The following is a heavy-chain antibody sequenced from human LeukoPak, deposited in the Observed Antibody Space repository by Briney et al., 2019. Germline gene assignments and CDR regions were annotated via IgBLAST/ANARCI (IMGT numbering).Heavy chain of an antibody. Sequence: PGGSLRLSCAASGFTVSSNYMSWVRQAPGRGLEWVSVIYSGGNTYYADSVKGRFTISRDNSKNTLYLQMNSLRAEDMAVYYCARVERGNYFDYWGQGTLVTVSS. CDR1: GFTVSSNY. CDR3: ARVERGNYFDY. D-gene: IGHD3-10*01. V-gene: IGHV3-53*01. CDR2: IYSGGNT. J-gene: IGHJ4*02.